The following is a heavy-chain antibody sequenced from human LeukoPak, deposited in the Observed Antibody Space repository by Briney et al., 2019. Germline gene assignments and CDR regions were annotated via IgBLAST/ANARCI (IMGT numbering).Heavy chain of an antibody. CDR3: ALPYCSSTSCPDYYYYGMDV. Sequence: SVKVSCKASGGTFSSYAISWVRQAPGQGLEWMGRIIPILGIANYAQKFQGRVTITADKSTGTAYMELSSLRSEDTAVYYCALPYCSSTSCPDYYYYGMDVWGQGTTVTVSS. V-gene: IGHV1-69*04. D-gene: IGHD2-2*01. CDR1: GGTFSSYA. CDR2: IIPILGIA. J-gene: IGHJ6*02.